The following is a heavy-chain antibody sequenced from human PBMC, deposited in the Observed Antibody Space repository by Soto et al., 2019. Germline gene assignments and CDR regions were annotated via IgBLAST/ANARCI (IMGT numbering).Heavy chain of an antibody. CDR2: IYHSGST. Sequence: QVQLQESGPGLVKPSGTLSLTCAVSGGSISSSNWWSWVRQPPGKGLEWIGEIYHSGSTNYNPSRKSRVTRSVGQSKNQFSLKLSSVTAADTAVDYCARDGRDDYCAYLFGQDYYYGMDVWGQGTTVTVAS. D-gene: IGHD4-17*01. J-gene: IGHJ6*02. CDR3: ARDGRDDYCAYLFGQDYYYGMDV. V-gene: IGHV4-4*02. CDR1: GGSISSSNW.